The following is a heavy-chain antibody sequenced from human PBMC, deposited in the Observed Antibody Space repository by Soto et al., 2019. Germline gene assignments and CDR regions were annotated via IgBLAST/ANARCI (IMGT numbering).Heavy chain of an antibody. CDR1: GYTFIRYG. J-gene: IGHJ6*02. CDR3: ARGGYYDKVWGKMNYYGLDV. D-gene: IGHD3-16*01. V-gene: IGHV1-18*01. Sequence: QVRLVQSAAEVKKPGASVKVSCKASGYTFIRYGIRWVRQAPGQGLEWMGWISAYNDYTNYAQKLQGRVTMTTDTSTSTVYMELRSLRSDDTAVYYCARGGYYDKVWGKMNYYGLDVWGQGTTVTVSS. CDR2: ISAYNDYT.